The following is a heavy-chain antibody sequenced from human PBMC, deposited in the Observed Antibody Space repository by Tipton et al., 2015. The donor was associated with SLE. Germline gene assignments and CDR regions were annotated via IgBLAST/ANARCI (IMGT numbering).Heavy chain of an antibody. Sequence: SLRLSCAASTFTFSDSYMTWIRQAPGKGLEWISYISGSGGTKFHADTVTGRFTISRDNDRNSLYLQMNNLRAEDTAVYYCARVSGYLNYMDVWGKGTTVTVSS. J-gene: IGHJ6*03. CDR1: TFTFSDSY. CDR3: ARVSGYLNYMDV. V-gene: IGHV3-11*04. CDR2: ISGSGGTK. D-gene: IGHD5-18*01.